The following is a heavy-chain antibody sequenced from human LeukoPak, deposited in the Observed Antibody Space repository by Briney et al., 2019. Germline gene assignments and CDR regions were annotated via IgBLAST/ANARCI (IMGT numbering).Heavy chain of an antibody. Sequence: GGSLRLSCVASGFTFRSYAMTWVRQAPGKGLEWVGRIKSKTDGGATHYAAPVKGRFTISRDDSKNTLYLQMNSLKTEDTAVYYCTTEAYYYDSGAIKYFDHWGQGTLVTVSS. CDR1: GFTFRSYA. D-gene: IGHD3-22*01. V-gene: IGHV3-15*01. J-gene: IGHJ4*02. CDR2: IKSKTDGGAT. CDR3: TTEAYYYDSGAIKYFDH.